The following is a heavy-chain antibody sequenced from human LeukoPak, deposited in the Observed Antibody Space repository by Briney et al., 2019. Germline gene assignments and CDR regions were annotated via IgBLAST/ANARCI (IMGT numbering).Heavy chain of an antibody. V-gene: IGHV2-70*01. J-gene: IGHJ4*02. CDR1: GFSLSTSGMC. CDR3: ARMRGGDPRRRYFDY. CDR2: IDWDDDK. D-gene: IGHD4-17*01. Sequence: ESGPTLVNPPQTLTLTCTFSGFSLSTSGMCVSWIRQPPGKALEWLALIDWDDDKYYSTSLKTRLTISKDTSKNQVVLTMTNMDPVDTATYYCARMRGGDPRRRYFDYWGQGTLVTVSS.